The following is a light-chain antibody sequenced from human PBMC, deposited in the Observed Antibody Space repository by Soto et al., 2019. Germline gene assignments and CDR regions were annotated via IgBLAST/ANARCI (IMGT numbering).Light chain of an antibody. CDR1: QSVRGL. V-gene: IGKV3-11*01. J-gene: IGKJ5*01. CDR3: QQRHMWPIT. CDR2: DAY. Sequence: EVVLTQSPVTLSLSPGERATLSCRASQSVRGLLAWYQQKPVQAPRLLIYDAYNRATGIPHRFSGSGSETDFTLTISSLEPEDSALYYCQQRHMWPITFGQWTRLAIK.